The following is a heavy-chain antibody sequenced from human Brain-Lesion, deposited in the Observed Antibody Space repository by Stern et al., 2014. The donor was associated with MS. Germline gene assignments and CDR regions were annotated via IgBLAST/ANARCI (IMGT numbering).Heavy chain of an antibody. CDR1: GYTLPELS. J-gene: IGHJ4*02. Sequence: QMQLVQSGAEVKKPGASVKVSCKVSGYTLPELSLHWVRQAPRKGLEWMGGFDPEDGETIYAQKFQGRVTMTEDTSTDTAYRELSSLRSEDTAVYYCATLSPGAGGNYYRHFDYWGQGTLVTVSS. D-gene: IGHD1-26*01. CDR2: FDPEDGET. CDR3: ATLSPGAGGNYYRHFDY. V-gene: IGHV1-24*01.